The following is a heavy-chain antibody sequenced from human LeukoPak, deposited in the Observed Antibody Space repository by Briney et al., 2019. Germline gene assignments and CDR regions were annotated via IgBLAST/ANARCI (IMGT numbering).Heavy chain of an antibody. J-gene: IGHJ3*02. V-gene: IGHV1-58*02. Sequence: SVKVSCKASGFTFTSSAMQWVRQARGQRLEWIGWIVVGSGNTNYAQKFQERVTITRDMSTSTAYMELSSLRSEDTAVYYCAAASTFGELQHHAFDIWGQGTMVTVSS. CDR1: GFTFTSSA. CDR3: AAASTFGELQHHAFDI. CDR2: IVVGSGNT. D-gene: IGHD3-10*01.